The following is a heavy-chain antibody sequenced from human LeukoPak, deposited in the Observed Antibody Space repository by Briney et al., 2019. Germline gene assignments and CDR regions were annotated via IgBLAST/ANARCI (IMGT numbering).Heavy chain of an antibody. CDR2: INPNSGGT. CDR3: ARAGGYSYKDY. CDR1: GYTFSDYY. Sequence: GASVKVSCKASGYTFSDYYMHWVRQAPGQGLEWMGWINPNSGGTKYAQKFQGRVTMTRDTSISTAYMELSRLRSDDTAVYYCARAGGYSYKDYWGQGTLVTVSS. J-gene: IGHJ4*02. V-gene: IGHV1-2*02. D-gene: IGHD5-18*01.